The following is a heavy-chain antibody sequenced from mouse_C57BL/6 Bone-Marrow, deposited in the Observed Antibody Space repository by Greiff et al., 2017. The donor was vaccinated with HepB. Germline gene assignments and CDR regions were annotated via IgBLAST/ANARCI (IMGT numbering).Heavy chain of an antibody. J-gene: IGHJ4*01. CDR1: GFSLTSYG. CDR3: ARNGRVITTVVRAMDY. CDR2: IWSGGST. V-gene: IGHV2-2*01. D-gene: IGHD1-1*01. Sequence: VQRVESGPGLVQPSQSLSITCTVSGFSLTSYGVHWVRQSPGKGLEWLGVIWSGGSTDYNAAFISRLSISKDNSKSQVFFKMNSLQADDTAIYYCARNGRVITTVVRAMDYWGQGTSVTVSS.